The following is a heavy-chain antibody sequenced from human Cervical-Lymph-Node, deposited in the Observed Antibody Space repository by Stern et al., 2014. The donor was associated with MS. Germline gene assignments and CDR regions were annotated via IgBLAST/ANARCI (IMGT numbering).Heavy chain of an antibody. CDR1: GYSFTSYW. J-gene: IGHJ4*02. CDR2: IYPDDSDT. V-gene: IGHV5-51*03. CDR3: ARLGGGWPDFDY. D-gene: IGHD6-19*01. Sequence: EVQLVESGAELQRPGESLKLSCKGSGYSFTSYWIGWVCQMPGKGPEWMGIIYPDDSDTKYSPSFQGQVTISADKSISTAYLQWSSLRASDTAMYYCARLGGGWPDFDYWGQGTLVTVSS.